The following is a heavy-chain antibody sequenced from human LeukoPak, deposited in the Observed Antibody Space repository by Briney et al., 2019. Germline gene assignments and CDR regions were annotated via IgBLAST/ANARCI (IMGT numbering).Heavy chain of an antibody. CDR2: IDYSGST. CDR3: ARQRGSLSSFEY. D-gene: IGHD5-12*01. CDR1: VGSLSRYY. V-gene: IGHV4-59*08. J-gene: IGHJ4*02. Sequence: PSETLSLTCTVSVGSLSRYYWNSIRHPPGKGLEWIGYIDYSGSTNYSPSLKSRVTISVDTSKNHYSLKLSSVTAADTAVYYCARQRGSLSSFEYWGEGTLVTVSS.